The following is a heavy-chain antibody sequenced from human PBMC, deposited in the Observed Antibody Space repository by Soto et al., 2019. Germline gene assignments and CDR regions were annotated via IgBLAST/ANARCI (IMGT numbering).Heavy chain of an antibody. V-gene: IGHV3-21*01. J-gene: IGHJ3*02. Sequence: EVQLVESGGGLVKPGGSLRLSCAASGFTFSSYSMNWVRQAPGKGLEWVSSISSSSSYIYYADSVKGRFTISRENAKNSLYLQINSLRTEDTAVYYCARKAVATYDFDIWGQWTMVTGSS. CDR1: GFTFSSYS. CDR2: ISSSSSYI. CDR3: ARKAVATYDFDI. D-gene: IGHD6-19*01.